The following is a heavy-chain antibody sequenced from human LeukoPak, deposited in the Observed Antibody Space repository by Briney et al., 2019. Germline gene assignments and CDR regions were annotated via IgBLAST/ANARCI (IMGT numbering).Heavy chain of an antibody. V-gene: IGHV4-39*01. CDR1: GGSINSYY. J-gene: IGHJ3*02. D-gene: IGHD3-16*01. Sequence: NPSETLSLTCTVSGGSINSYYWGWIRQPPGKGLEWIGSLYYSGSTYYNPSLKSRVTISIDTSKNQFSLKLSSVTAADTAVYYCARRNDQGGFDAFDIWGQGTMVTVSS. CDR3: ARRNDQGGFDAFDI. CDR2: LYYSGST.